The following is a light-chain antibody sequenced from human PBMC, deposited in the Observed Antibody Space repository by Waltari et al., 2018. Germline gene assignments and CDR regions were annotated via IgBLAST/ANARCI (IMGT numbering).Light chain of an antibody. J-gene: IGKJ4*01. CDR3: QQANSFPLT. CDR1: QAISSY. V-gene: IGKV1-12*01. CDR2: GAS. Sequence: DIQMTQSPSSVSASVGDRVSLTCRASQAISSYLAWYQQKPGKAPNLLIYGASSLQSGVPSRFSGSGSGTDFTLTISSLQPEDFATYYCQQANSFPLTFGGGTKVEIK.